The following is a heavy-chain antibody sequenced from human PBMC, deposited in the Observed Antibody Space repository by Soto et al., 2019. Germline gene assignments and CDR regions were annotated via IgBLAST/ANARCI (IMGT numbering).Heavy chain of an antibody. D-gene: IGHD3-10*01. V-gene: IGHV4-39*01. Sequence: QLQLQESGPGLVKPSETLSLTCTVSGGSISSSSYYWGWIRQPPGKGLEWIGSIYYSGSTYYHPSRKSRVTIAVDTSKNQFSLKLSSVTAADTAVYYCARLPYYYGSGSYYMDVWGKGTTVTVSS. CDR2: IYYSGST. CDR3: ARLPYYYGSGSYYMDV. CDR1: GGSISSSSYY. J-gene: IGHJ6*03.